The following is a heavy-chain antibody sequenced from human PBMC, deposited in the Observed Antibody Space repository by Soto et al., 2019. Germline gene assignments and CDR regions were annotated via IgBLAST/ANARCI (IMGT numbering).Heavy chain of an antibody. CDR2: IYSGGST. Sequence: EVQLVESGGGLVQPGGSLRLSCAASGFTVSSNYMSWVRQAPGKGLEWVSVIYSGGSTYYADSVKGSFTISRDNSKNTLYLQMNSLRAEDTAVYYCARDRPYSSGWYSDYWGQGTLVTVSS. CDR1: GFTVSSNY. V-gene: IGHV3-66*01. D-gene: IGHD6-19*01. CDR3: ARDRPYSSGWYSDY. J-gene: IGHJ4*02.